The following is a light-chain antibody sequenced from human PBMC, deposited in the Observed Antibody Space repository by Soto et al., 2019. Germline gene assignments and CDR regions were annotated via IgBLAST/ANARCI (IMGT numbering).Light chain of an antibody. CDR2: DVS. CDR3: QQYNSYSWT. J-gene: IGKJ1*01. CDR1: QSVSIW. V-gene: IGKV1-5*01. Sequence: GDRVPITCRASQSVSIWLAWYQQKPGKAPKLLIYDVSSLESGVPSRFSGSGSGTEFTLTISSLQPDDFATYYCQQYNSYSWTFGQGTKVEI.